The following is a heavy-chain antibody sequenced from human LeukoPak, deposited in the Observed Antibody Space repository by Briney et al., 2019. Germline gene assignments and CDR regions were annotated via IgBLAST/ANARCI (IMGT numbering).Heavy chain of an antibody. CDR3: ARADSSGYYFHAFDI. V-gene: IGHV3-7*01. Sequence: QPGGSLRLSCAASGFTFSSYWMSWVRQAPGKGLEWVANIKQDGSEKYYVDSVKGRFTISRDNAKNSLYLQMNSLRAEDTAVYYCARADSSGYYFHAFDIWGQGTMVTVSS. CDR1: GFTFSSYW. J-gene: IGHJ3*02. CDR2: IKQDGSEK. D-gene: IGHD3-22*01.